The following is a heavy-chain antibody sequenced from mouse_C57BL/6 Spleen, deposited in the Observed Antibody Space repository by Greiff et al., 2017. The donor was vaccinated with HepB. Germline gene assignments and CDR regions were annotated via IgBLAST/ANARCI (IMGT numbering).Heavy chain of an antibody. Sequence: VQLQQSGPELVKPGASVKMSCKASGYTFTDYNMHWVKQSHGKSLEWIGYINPNNGGTSYNQKFKGKATLTVNKSSSTAYMELRSLTSEDSAVYYCARSGHYYGSFDYWGQGTTLTVSS. CDR2: INPNNGGT. V-gene: IGHV1-22*01. CDR1: GYTFTDYN. D-gene: IGHD1-1*01. CDR3: ARSGHYYGSFDY. J-gene: IGHJ2*01.